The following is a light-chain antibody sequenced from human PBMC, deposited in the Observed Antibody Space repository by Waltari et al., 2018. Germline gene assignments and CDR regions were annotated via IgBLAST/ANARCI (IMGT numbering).Light chain of an antibody. CDR3: MQGTTWPFS. V-gene: IGKV2-30*01. CDR1: QSLVDSDGNSF. J-gene: IGKJ2*03. CDR2: KVS. Sequence: DVKMTQSPLSLPVTPGQPASISCRSSQSLVDSDGNSFLNWFQQRPGQSPRRLIYKVSKRDSGVPDRFNASGSGTDFTLKISRVEAEDVGVYYCMQGTTWPFSFGQGTELEIK.